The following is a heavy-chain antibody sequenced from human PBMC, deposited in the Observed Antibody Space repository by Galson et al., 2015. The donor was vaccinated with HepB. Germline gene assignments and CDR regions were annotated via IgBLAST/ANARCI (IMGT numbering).Heavy chain of an antibody. Sequence: CAISGDSVSSNSAAWNWIRQSPSRGLEWLGRTYYRSKWHYGYAVSVKGRISINADTSKNQFSLQLSSVTPEDTAVYYCARSDSGWIDYWGQGTLVTVSS. D-gene: IGHD6-19*01. CDR2: TYYRSKWHY. CDR3: ARSDSGWIDY. V-gene: IGHV6-1*01. J-gene: IGHJ4*02. CDR1: GDSVSSNSAA.